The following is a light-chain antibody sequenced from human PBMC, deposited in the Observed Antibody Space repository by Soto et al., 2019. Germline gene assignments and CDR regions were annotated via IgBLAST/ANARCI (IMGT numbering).Light chain of an antibody. CDR2: SNN. V-gene: IGLV1-44*01. CDR1: SSNIGSNT. Sequence: QSVLTQPPSASGTPGQRVTISCSGSSSNIGSNTVNWYQQLPGTAPKLLIYSNNQRRSGVPDRFSGSKSGTSASLAISGLQSEDEADYYCAAWDDSLVYVFGTGTKVTVL. J-gene: IGLJ1*01. CDR3: AAWDDSLVYV.